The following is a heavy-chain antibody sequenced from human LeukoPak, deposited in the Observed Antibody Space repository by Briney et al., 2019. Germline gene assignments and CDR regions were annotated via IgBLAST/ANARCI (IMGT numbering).Heavy chain of an antibody. J-gene: IGHJ4*02. CDR2: INPNSGGT. V-gene: IGHV1-2*02. CDR3: ARDKIAAADKGGRNFDY. D-gene: IGHD6-13*01. CDR1: GYIFTGYY. Sequence: ASVKVSCKASGYIFTGYYMHWVRQAPGQGLEWMGWINPNSGGTNYAQKFQGRVTMTRDTSISTAYMELSRLRSDDTAVYYCARDKIAAADKGGRNFDYWGQGTLVTVSS.